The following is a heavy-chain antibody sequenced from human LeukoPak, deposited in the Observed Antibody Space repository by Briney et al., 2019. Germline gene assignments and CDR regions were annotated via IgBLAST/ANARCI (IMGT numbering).Heavy chain of an antibody. CDR2: IWYDGSNK. CDR1: GVTFSSYG. J-gene: IGHJ3*02. V-gene: IGHV3-33*01. Sequence: PGGSLRLSCAASGVTFSSYGMHLVRQAPGKGLEWVAVIWYDGSNKYYADSVKGRFTISRDNSKNTLYLQMNSLRAEDTAVYYCASGYSSGWYGGAFDIWGQGTMVTVSS. CDR3: ASGYSSGWYGGAFDI. D-gene: IGHD6-19*01.